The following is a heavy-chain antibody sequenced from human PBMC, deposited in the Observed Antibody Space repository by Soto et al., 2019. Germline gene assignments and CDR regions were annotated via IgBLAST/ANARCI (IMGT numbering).Heavy chain of an antibody. CDR3: ASCPNDYYDSSGYFAY. CDR2: INAGNGNT. Sequence: ASVKVSCKASGYTFTSYAMHWVRQAPGQRLEWMGWINAGNGNTKYSQKFQGRVAITRDTSASTAYMELSSLRSEDTAVYYCASCPNDYYDSSGYFAYWGQGTLVTVSS. D-gene: IGHD3-22*01. J-gene: IGHJ4*02. CDR1: GYTFTSYA. V-gene: IGHV1-3*01.